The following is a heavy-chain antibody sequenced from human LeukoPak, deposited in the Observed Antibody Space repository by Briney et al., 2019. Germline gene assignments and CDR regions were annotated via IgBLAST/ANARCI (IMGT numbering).Heavy chain of an antibody. CDR3: ARWYCSSTNCQSYYYGMDV. Sequence: AGGSLRLSCAASGFTFSSYEMNWVRQAPGRGLEWVSFISNNGDTITYVDSVKGRFTISRDNAKNSLYLQMNSLRAEDTAVYYCARWYCSSTNCQSYYYGMDVWGQGTTVTVSS. D-gene: IGHD2-2*01. J-gene: IGHJ6*02. V-gene: IGHV3-48*03. CDR2: ISNNGDTI. CDR1: GFTFSSYE.